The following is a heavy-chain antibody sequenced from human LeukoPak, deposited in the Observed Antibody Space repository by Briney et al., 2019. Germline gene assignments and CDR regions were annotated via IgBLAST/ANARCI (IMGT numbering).Heavy chain of an antibody. V-gene: IGHV5-51*01. CDR3: ARGDYGDYRIFYTLFDF. Sequence: GESLKISCKGSGYSFTSYWIGWVRQMPGKGLEWMGIIYPGDSDTRYSPSFQGQVTVSADKSISTAYLQWSSLKASDTAMYYCARGDYGDYRIFYTLFDFWGQGTLVTVSS. D-gene: IGHD4-17*01. CDR1: GYSFTSYW. CDR2: IYPGDSDT. J-gene: IGHJ4*02.